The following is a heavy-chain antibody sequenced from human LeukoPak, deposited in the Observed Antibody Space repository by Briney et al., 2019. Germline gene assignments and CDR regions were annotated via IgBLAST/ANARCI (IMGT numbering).Heavy chain of an antibody. V-gene: IGHV4-59*08. CDR3: ARHRDHGDYGLGS. CDR2: IYYSGST. J-gene: IGHJ4*02. CDR1: GGSISSYF. Sequence: SETLSLTCTVSGGSISSYFWSWIRQPPGKGLEWIGYIYYSGSTNYNPSLKSRVTISIDTSKKQFPLRLTSVTAADTAVYYCARHRDHGDYGLGSWGQGALVTVSS. D-gene: IGHD4-17*01.